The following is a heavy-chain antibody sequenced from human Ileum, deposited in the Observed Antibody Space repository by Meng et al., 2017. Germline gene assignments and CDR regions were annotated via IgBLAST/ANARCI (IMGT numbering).Heavy chain of an antibody. CDR1: GYGDFYGYW. V-gene: IGHV5-51*01. Sequence: GESLKISCEGLGYGDFYGYWIVWVRQTPGKGLEWMGMIYPDDSATSYSPSFQGQVTISADKSISTAFLQWNSLKVSDTAIYYCARYMGRTLSQNWFDPWGQGTLVTVSS. CDR3: ARYMGRTLSQNWFDP. D-gene: IGHD1-1*01. CDR2: IYPDDSAT. J-gene: IGHJ5*02.